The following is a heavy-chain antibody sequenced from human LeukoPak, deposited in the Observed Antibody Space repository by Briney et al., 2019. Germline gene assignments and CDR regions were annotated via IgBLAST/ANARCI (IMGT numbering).Heavy chain of an antibody. CDR1: GFTFSSYA. CDR3: WKETYDILTGYQIGAFDI. D-gene: IGHD3-9*01. J-gene: IGHJ3*02. Sequence: GRSLRLSCAASGFTFSSYAMHWVRQAPGKGLEWVAVISYDGSNKYYPDSVKGRFTISRDNSKNTLYPQMNSLRAEDTAVYYCWKETYDILTGYQIGAFDIWGQGTMVTVSS. CDR2: ISYDGSNK. V-gene: IGHV3-30-3*01.